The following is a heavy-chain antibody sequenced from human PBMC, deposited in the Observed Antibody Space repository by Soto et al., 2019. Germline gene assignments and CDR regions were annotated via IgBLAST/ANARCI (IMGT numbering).Heavy chain of an antibody. V-gene: IGHV1-46*01. J-gene: IGHJ4*02. CDR2: INPSGGGT. Sequence: QVHLVQSGAEVKRPGVSVKVSCKASGYTFSNYYMHWVRQVPGHGLEWMGIINPSGGGTTYAQRFRGRLTVTRDTSTITVYMERSRLGSDDTDIYFCARAPQYGSAGYYYNFWGQGTLVTVSS. CDR1: GYTFSNYY. CDR3: ARAPQYGSAGYYYNF. D-gene: IGHD3-10*01.